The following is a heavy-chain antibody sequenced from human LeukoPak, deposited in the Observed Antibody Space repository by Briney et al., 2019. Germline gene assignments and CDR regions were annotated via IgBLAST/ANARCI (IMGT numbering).Heavy chain of an antibody. CDR1: GYTFTSYG. J-gene: IGHJ6*03. CDR3: ASSGYDSTGYYYYYYMDV. V-gene: IGHV1-18*01. CDR2: ISAYNGNT. Sequence: ASVKVSCKASGYTFTSYGISWVRQAPGQGLEWMGWISAYNGNTNYAQKLQGRVTMTTDTSTSTAYMELRSLRSDDTAVYYCASSGYDSTGYYYYYYMDVWGKGTTVTVSS. D-gene: IGHD5-12*01.